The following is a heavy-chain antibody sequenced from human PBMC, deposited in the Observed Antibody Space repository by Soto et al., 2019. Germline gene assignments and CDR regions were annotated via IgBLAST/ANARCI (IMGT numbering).Heavy chain of an antibody. CDR1: GFSLSTTGVG. Sequence: QITLKESGPPLGKPTQTLTLTCTFSGFSLSTTGVGVGWIRQPPGKALEWLALFYWDDDKHYSPSLKSRLTITKDPSKNQVVLTMTNMDPVDTGSYYCAKRRSYGDFYHWGQGTLVTVSS. J-gene: IGHJ5*02. CDR3: AKRRSYGDFYH. CDR2: FYWDDDK. D-gene: IGHD4-17*01. V-gene: IGHV2-5*02.